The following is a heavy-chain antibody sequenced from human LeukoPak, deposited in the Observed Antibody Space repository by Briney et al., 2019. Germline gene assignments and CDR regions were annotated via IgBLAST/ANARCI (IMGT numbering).Heavy chain of an antibody. V-gene: IGHV4-39*07. D-gene: IGHD6-19*01. CDR2: IYYSGST. CDR1: GGSISSYY. CDR3: ARDSSQWLVSGRFDP. Sequence: SETLSLTCTVSGGSISSYYWSWIRQPPGKGLEWIGSIYYSGSTDYNPSLKSRVTISVDTSKNQFSLKLSSVTAADTAVYYCARDSSQWLVSGRFDPWGQGTLVTVSS. J-gene: IGHJ5*02.